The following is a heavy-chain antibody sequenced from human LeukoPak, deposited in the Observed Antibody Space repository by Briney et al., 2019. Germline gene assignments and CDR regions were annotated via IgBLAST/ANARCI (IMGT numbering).Heavy chain of an antibody. Sequence: PGGSLRLSCAASGFSFGSYSMNWVRQAPGKGLEWVSLISSSSTYIYYADSVKGRFTISRDNAKNSLYLQMNSLRAEDTAVYYCARDTGPAAATPLDFWGQGTLVTVSS. CDR1: GFSFGSYS. CDR2: ISSSSTYI. D-gene: IGHD6-13*01. CDR3: ARDTGPAAATPLDF. J-gene: IGHJ4*02. V-gene: IGHV3-21*01.